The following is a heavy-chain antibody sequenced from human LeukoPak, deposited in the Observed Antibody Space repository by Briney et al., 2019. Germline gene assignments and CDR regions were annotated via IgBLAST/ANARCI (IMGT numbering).Heavy chain of an antibody. Sequence: SQTLSLTCAISGDSVSSNSAAWNWIRQSPSRGLEWLGRTYYRSKWYNDYAVSVKSRITINPDTSKNQFSLQLNSVTPEDTAVYYCAKGDRTLGNPYYYGMDVWGQGTTVTVSS. V-gene: IGHV6-1*01. CDR1: GDSVSSNSAA. D-gene: IGHD3/OR15-3a*01. CDR2: TYYRSKWYN. CDR3: AKGDRTLGNPYYYGMDV. J-gene: IGHJ6*02.